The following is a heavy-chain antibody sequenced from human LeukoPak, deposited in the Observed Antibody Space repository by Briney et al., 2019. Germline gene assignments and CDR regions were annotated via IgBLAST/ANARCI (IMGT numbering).Heavy chain of an antibody. V-gene: IGHV3-21*01. CDR2: ISSSSYI. Sequence: GGSLRLSCAASGFTFSSYSMNWVRQAPGKGLEWVSSISSSSYIYYADSVKGRFTISRDNAKNSLYLQMNSLRAEDTAVYYCALSGMVTAMDYWGQGTLVTVSS. J-gene: IGHJ4*02. CDR3: ALSGMVTAMDY. CDR1: GFTFSSYS. D-gene: IGHD2-21*02.